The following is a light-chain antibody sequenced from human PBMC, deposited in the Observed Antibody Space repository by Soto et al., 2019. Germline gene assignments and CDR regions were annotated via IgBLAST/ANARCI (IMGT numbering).Light chain of an antibody. CDR1: SSNIGAGYD. CDR3: QSYDSSLSGSKVV. CDR2: GNS. Sequence: QSVLTQPPSVSGAPGQRVTISCTGSSSNIGAGYDVHWYQQLPGTAPKLPIYGNSNRPSGVPDRFSGSKSGTSASLAITGLQAEDEADYYCQSYDSSLSGSKVVFGGGTQLTVL. J-gene: IGLJ2*01. V-gene: IGLV1-40*01.